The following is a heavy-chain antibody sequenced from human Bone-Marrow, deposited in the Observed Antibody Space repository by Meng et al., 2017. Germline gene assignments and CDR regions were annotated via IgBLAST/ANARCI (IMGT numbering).Heavy chain of an antibody. J-gene: IGHJ6*02. CDR2: ISYDGNNK. Sequence: GESLKISCAASGFTFSNYAMHWVRQAPGKGLEWVAVISYDGNNKYYADSVKGRFTISRDNAKNSLYLQMNSLRAEDTAVYYCARDRGMDVWGQGTTVTVSS. CDR3: ARDRGMDV. CDR1: GFTFSNYA. V-gene: IGHV3-30*07.